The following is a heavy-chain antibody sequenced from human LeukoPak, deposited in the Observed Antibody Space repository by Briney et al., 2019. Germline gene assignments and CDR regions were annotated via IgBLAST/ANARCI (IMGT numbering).Heavy chain of an antibody. CDR1: GFTVNSNY. J-gene: IGHJ3*02. Sequence: PGGSPRLSCAASGFTVNSNYMSWVRQAPGKGLEWVPVIYGGGSSYYADSVKGRFTISRDNSKNTLFLQMNSLRAEDTAVYYCARGTYYYDSSGYLGDAFDIWGQGTMVTVSS. D-gene: IGHD3-22*01. V-gene: IGHV3-53*01. CDR2: IYGGGSS. CDR3: ARGTYYYDSSGYLGDAFDI.